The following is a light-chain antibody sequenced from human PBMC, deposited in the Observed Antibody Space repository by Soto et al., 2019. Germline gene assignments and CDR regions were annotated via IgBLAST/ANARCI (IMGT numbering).Light chain of an antibody. J-gene: IGKJ1*01. CDR3: KQYNSYST. CDR2: DAS. CDR1: QSISSY. V-gene: IGKV1-5*01. Sequence: DIQMTQSPSSLSASVGDRVTITCRASQSISSYLNWYQQKPGKAPKLLIFDASSLERGVPSRFSGRSSGTDFTLIISSLQPDDFATYYCKQYNSYSTCGQGTKGDIK.